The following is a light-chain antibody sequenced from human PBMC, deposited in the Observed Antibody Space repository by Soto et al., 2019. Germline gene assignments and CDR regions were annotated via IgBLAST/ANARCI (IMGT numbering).Light chain of an antibody. Sequence: QSVLTQPPSASGTPGQRVAIPCSGRNSNIGINSVHWYQQVPGTAPKLLISRNDQRPAGVPDRFSGSKSGTSASLDISGLRSEDEADYCCASWDDVLAGWVFGGGTKVTVL. CDR1: NSNIGINS. CDR2: RND. J-gene: IGLJ3*02. V-gene: IGLV1-47*01. CDR3: ASWDDVLAGWV.